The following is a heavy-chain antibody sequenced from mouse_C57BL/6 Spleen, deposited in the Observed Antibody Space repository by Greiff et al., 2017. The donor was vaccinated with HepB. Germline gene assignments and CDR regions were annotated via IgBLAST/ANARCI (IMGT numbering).Heavy chain of an antibody. D-gene: IGHD4-1*01. CDR2: IYPGDGDT. CDR1: GYAFSSYW. Sequence: QVQLKQSGAELVKPGASVKISCKASGYAFSSYWMNWVKQRPGKGLEWIGQIYPGDGDTNYNGKFKGKATLTADKSSSTAYMQLSSLTSEDSAVYFCAREGELGHFDYWGQGTTLTVSS. J-gene: IGHJ2*01. V-gene: IGHV1-80*01. CDR3: AREGELGHFDY.